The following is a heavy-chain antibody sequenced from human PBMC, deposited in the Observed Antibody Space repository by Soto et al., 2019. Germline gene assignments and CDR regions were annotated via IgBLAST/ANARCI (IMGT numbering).Heavy chain of an antibody. Sequence: PGWSLRLSCAASGFTFSDYYMTWIRQAPGKGLEWVSYISSSGNSIYYADSVMGRFTVSSDNAKNSLFLQMNSLRAEDTAVYYCARRAAAGRSFDYWGLGTLVTASS. J-gene: IGHJ4*02. CDR2: ISSSGNSI. CDR3: ARRAAAGRSFDY. D-gene: IGHD6-13*01. CDR1: GFTFSDYY. V-gene: IGHV3-11*01.